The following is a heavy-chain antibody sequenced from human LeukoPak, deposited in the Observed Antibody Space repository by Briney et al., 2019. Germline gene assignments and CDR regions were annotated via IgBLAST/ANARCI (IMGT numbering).Heavy chain of an antibody. Sequence: GGALRLSCAAPGFTFRRYSMNWGRPAPGEGLEWISYISSSSGTIYYADSVKGRFTISRDNAKNSLYLQIHSLRAEDTAVYYCARVGYYDSSGGYTDVWGKGTTVTVSS. CDR1: GFTFRRYS. CDR2: ISSSSGTI. CDR3: ARVGYYDSSGGYTDV. V-gene: IGHV3-48*04. D-gene: IGHD3-22*01. J-gene: IGHJ6*03.